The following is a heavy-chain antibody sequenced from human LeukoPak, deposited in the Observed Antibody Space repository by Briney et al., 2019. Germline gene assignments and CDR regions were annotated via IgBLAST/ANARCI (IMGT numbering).Heavy chain of an antibody. D-gene: IGHD5-18*01. CDR2: IYYSGST. CDR3: ARTTEGGYTYDYFYYYYMDV. V-gene: IGHV4-59*01. Sequence: SETLSLTCTVSGGSISSYYWSWIRQPPGKGLEWIGYIYYSGSTNYNPSLKSRVTMSVDTSKNQFSLKLNSVTAADTAVYYCARTTEGGYTYDYFYYYYMDVWGKGTTVTISS. CDR1: GGSISSYY. J-gene: IGHJ6*03.